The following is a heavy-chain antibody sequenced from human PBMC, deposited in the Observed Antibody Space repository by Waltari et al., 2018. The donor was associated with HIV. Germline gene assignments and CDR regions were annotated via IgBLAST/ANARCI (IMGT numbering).Heavy chain of an antibody. J-gene: IGHJ4*02. V-gene: IGHV1-2*02. D-gene: IGHD3-22*01. CDR3: ARDPLNYYDSSGYPDY. Sequence: QVQLVQSGAEVKKPGASVKVSCKASGYTFTGYYMHWVRQAPGQGLEWMGWINPNRGGTNYAQKFQGRVTMTRDTSISTAYMELSRLRSDDTAVYYCARDPLNYYDSSGYPDYWGQGTLVTVSS. CDR2: INPNRGGT. CDR1: GYTFTGYY.